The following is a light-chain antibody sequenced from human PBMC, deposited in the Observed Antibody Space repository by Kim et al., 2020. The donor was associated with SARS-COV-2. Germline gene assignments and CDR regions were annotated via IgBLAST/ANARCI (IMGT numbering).Light chain of an antibody. CDR2: AAS. CDR3: QQYYSYPWT. V-gene: IGKV1-8*01. CDR1: QGISSY. J-gene: IGKJ1*01. Sequence: ASTGGRVTITCRASQGISSYLAWYQQKPGKAPKLLIYAASTLQSGVPSRFSGSGSETDFTLTISCLQSEDFATYYCQQYYSYPWTFGQGTKVDIK.